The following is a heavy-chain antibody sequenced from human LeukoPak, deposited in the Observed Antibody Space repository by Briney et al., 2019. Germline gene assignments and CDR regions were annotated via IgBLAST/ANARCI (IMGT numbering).Heavy chain of an antibody. D-gene: IGHD5-12*01. CDR2: IKQDGSEK. CDR1: GFTFKTHA. Sequence: GGSLRLSCAASGFTFKTHAMSWVRQAPGKGLEWVANIKQDGSEKCYVDSVKGRFTISRDNAKNSLYLQMNSLRAEDTAVYYCVRLVGGDIDYWGQGTLVTVSS. CDR3: VRLVGGDIDY. V-gene: IGHV3-7*01. J-gene: IGHJ4*02.